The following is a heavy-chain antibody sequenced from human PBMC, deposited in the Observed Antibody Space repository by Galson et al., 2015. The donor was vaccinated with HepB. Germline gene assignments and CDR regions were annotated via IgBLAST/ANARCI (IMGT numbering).Heavy chain of an antibody. CDR3: AKVFPEKVDGWYRQALYYFDS. Sequence: SLRLSCAASGFTFSYYAMSWVRQAPGKGLEWISAITPSGDNTYSADSMKGRFPISRDNSRKTLFLQMNSLRAGDTAIYFCAKVFPEKVDGWYRQALYYFDSWGQGTRVTVSS. D-gene: IGHD6-19*01. V-gene: IGHV3-23*01. J-gene: IGHJ4*02. CDR2: ITPSGDNT. CDR1: GFTFSYYA.